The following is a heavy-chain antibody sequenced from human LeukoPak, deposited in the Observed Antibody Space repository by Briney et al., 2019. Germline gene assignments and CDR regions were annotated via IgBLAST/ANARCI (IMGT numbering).Heavy chain of an antibody. Sequence: SETLSLTCTVSGGSISSYYWSWIRQPPGKGLEWIGYIYYSGSTNYNPSLKSRVTISVDTSKNQFSLKLSSVTAADTAVYYCARGDDSSGYYYVLFDYWGQGTLVTVSS. CDR3: ARGDDSSGYYYVLFDY. J-gene: IGHJ4*02. V-gene: IGHV4-59*01. CDR1: GGSISSYY. D-gene: IGHD3-22*01. CDR2: IYYSGST.